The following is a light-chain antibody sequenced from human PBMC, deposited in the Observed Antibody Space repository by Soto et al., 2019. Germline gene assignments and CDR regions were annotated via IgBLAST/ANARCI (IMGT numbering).Light chain of an antibody. CDR1: QSLNTR. Sequence: DIQLTQSPATLSASVGDRVTLTCRASQSLNTRLAWYQQRPGKAPKLLIYDASSLESGVPSRFSGSGSGTEFTLTISSLQPDDFATYYCQQYNSYWTFGHGTKVDIK. CDR2: DAS. J-gene: IGKJ1*01. V-gene: IGKV1-5*01. CDR3: QQYNSYWT.